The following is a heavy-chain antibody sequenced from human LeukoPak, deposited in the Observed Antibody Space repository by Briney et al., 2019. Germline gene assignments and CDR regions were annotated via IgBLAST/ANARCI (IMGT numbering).Heavy chain of an antibody. CDR3: ARTGSGAPGGWFDP. D-gene: IGHD2-15*01. V-gene: IGHV4-28*05. CDR2: IYYSGSI. Sequence: SDTLSLTCAVSGYSISSSHWWGWIRQPPGKGLEWIGYIYYSGSIYYNPSLKSRVTMSVDTSKNQFSLNLSSVTAVDTAVYYCARTGSGAPGGWFDPWGQGTLVTVSS. CDR1: GYSISSSHW. J-gene: IGHJ5*02.